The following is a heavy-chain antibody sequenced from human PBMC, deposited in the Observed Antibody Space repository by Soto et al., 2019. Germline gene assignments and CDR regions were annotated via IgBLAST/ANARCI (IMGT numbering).Heavy chain of an antibody. V-gene: IGHV1-69*02. CDR3: ARGGLYSSSWYYYYYYYGMDV. CDR2: IIPILGIA. J-gene: IGHJ6*02. D-gene: IGHD6-13*01. CDR1: GGTFSSYT. Sequence: QVQLVQSGAEVKKPGSSVKVSCKASGGTFSSYTISWVRQAPGQGLEWMGRIIPILGIANYAQKFQGRVTITADKSTSTAYMELSSLRSEDTPVYYCARGGLYSSSWYYYYYYYGMDVWGQGTTVTVSS.